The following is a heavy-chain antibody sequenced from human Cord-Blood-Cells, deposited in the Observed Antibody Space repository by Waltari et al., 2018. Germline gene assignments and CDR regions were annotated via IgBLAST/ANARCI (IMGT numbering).Heavy chain of an antibody. D-gene: IGHD3-3*01. CDR3: ARHGALRFLEWLSYFDY. V-gene: IGHV4-39*01. Sequence: QLQLQESGPGLVKPSETLSLTCTVSGGSISSSSYYWGWIRRPPGKGLEGIGSIYYSGSTYYNPSLKSRVTISVDTSKNQFSLKLSSVTAADTAVYYCARHGALRFLEWLSYFDYWGQGTLVTVSS. CDR2: IYYSGST. CDR1: GGSISSSSYY. J-gene: IGHJ4*02.